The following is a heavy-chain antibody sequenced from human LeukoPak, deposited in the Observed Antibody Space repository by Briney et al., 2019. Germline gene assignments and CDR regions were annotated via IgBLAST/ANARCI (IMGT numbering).Heavy chain of an antibody. D-gene: IGHD3-10*01. CDR2: INHSGST. CDR1: GGSFSGYY. Sequence: PSETLSLTCAVYGGSFSGYYWSWIRQPPGKGLEWIGEINHSGSTNYNPSLKSRVTISVDTSKNQFSLKLSSVTAADTAVYYCARGPPAYYYGSGSYYDYWGQGTLVTVSS. V-gene: IGHV4-34*01. J-gene: IGHJ4*02. CDR3: ARGPPAYYYGSGSYYDY.